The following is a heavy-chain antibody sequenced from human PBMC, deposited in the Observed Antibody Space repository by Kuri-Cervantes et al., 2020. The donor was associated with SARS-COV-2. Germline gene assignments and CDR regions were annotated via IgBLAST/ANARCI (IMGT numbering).Heavy chain of an antibody. J-gene: IGHJ4*02. CDR3: TTPVWSYGY. V-gene: IGHV3-15*01. D-gene: IGHD3-16*01. CDR1: GFTFSNAW. CDR2: IKSKTDGGTT. Sequence: GESLKISCAASGFTFSNAWMSWVRQALGKGLEWVGRIKSKTDGGTTDYAAPVKGRFTISRDDSKNTLYLQMNSLKTEDTAVYYCTTPVWSYGYWGQGTRVTVSS.